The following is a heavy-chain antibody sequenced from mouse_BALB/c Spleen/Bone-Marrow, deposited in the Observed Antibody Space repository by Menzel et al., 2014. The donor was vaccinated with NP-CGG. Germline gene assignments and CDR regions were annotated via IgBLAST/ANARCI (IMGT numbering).Heavy chain of an antibody. V-gene: IGHV5-9-4*01. J-gene: IGHJ2*01. CDR1: GFSFSTYA. Sequence: QLKQSGGGLVKPGGSLKLARAASGFSFSTYAMSWVRQSPEKRLEWVATINSGGSYTYYPDTVTGRFTISRDNAKNTLYLEMSSLRSEDAAVYYCARLDSSGSNYFDYWGQGTTLTVSS. CDR2: INSGGSYT. D-gene: IGHD3-2*01. CDR3: ARLDSSGSNYFDY.